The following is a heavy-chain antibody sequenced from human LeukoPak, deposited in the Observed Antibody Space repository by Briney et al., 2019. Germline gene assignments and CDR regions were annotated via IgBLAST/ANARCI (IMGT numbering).Heavy chain of an antibody. CDR2: IKQDGSEK. D-gene: IGHD5/OR15-5a*01. V-gene: IGHV3-7*01. CDR3: ARDDEGLFDY. Sequence: SWIRQPPGKGLEWVANIKQDGSEKYYLDSVKGRFTISRDYAKNSLYLQMNSLRAEDTAVYYCARDDEGLFDYCGQGTLVTVSS. J-gene: IGHJ4*02.